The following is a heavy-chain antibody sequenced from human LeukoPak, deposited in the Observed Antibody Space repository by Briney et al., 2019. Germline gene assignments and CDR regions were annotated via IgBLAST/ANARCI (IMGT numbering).Heavy chain of an antibody. CDR2: INHSGST. Sequence: SEILSLTCAVYGGSFSGYYWSWIRQPPGKGLEWIGEINHSGSTNYNPSLKSRVTISVDTSKNQFSLKLSSVTAADTAVYYCARFSSGYHALDAFDIWGQGTMVTVSS. J-gene: IGHJ3*02. CDR3: ARFSSGYHALDAFDI. V-gene: IGHV4-34*01. D-gene: IGHD3-22*01. CDR1: GGSFSGYY.